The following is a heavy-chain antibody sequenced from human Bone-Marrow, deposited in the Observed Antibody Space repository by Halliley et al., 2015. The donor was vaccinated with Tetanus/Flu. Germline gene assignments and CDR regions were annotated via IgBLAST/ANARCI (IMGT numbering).Heavy chain of an antibody. J-gene: IGHJ5*02. CDR2: IYYTGST. CDR1: GDSVSNGYY. Sequence: TLSLTCDVSGDSVSNGYYWGWSRQSPGKGLEWIGSIYYTGSTYYNPSLKSRVSISVDTFKNRFSLKLTSVTAADTAVYYCGRIIPAAGRIRGFDHWGQGTLVNVSS. V-gene: IGHV4-38-2*01. D-gene: IGHD2-2*01. CDR3: GRIIPAAGRIRGFDH.